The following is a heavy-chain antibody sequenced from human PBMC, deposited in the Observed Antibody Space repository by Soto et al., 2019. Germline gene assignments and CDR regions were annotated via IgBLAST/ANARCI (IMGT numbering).Heavy chain of an antibody. CDR3: ALSSGGSNWLDP. V-gene: IGHV1-69*01. CDR2: IIPIFGTA. J-gene: IGHJ5*02. CDR1: GGTFSSYA. Sequence: SVKVSCKASGGTFSSYAISWVRQAPGQGLEWMGGIIPIFGTANYAQKFQGRVTITADESTSTAYMELSSLRSEDTAVYYCALSSGGSNWLDPWGQGTLVTVSS. D-gene: IGHD2-15*01.